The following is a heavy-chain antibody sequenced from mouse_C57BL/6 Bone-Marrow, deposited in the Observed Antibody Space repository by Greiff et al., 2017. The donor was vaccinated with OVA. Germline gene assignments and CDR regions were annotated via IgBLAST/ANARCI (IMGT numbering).Heavy chain of an antibody. V-gene: IGHV1-55*01. CDR1: GYTFTSYW. D-gene: IGHD2-4*01. CDR3: ARSKDYDDGWYYFDY. CDR2: IYPGSGST. Sequence: QVQLQQPGAELVKPGASVKMSCKASGYTFTSYWITWVKQRPGQGLEWIGDIYPGSGSTNYNEKFKSKATLTVDTSSSTAYMQLRSLTSEDSAVYYCARSKDYDDGWYYFDYWGQGTTLTVSS. J-gene: IGHJ2*01.